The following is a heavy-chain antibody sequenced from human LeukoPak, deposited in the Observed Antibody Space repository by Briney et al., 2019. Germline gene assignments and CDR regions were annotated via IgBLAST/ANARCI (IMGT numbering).Heavy chain of an antibody. V-gene: IGHV3-74*01. Sequence: QPGGSLRLSCAASGFTFSSYRMHWVRQAPGKGLEWVSRINEDGSIITYADSVKGRFTISRDNAKNTLYLQMNSLRAEDTAVYYCVRDLILVWTPGDDFDYWGQGTLVTVSS. D-gene: IGHD2-8*01. J-gene: IGHJ4*02. CDR2: INEDGSII. CDR3: VRDLILVWTPGDDFDY. CDR1: GFTFSSYR.